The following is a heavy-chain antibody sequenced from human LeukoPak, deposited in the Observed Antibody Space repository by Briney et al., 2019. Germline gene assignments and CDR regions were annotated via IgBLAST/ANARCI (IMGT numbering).Heavy chain of an antibody. CDR1: GYTFTSYG. V-gene: IGHV1-8*02. CDR3: ARGLEDYYDSSGSDY. CDR2: MNPNSGNT. J-gene: IGHJ4*02. Sequence: ASVKVSCKASGYTFTSYGISWVRQATGQGLEWMGWMNPNSGNTGYAQKFQGRVTMTRNTSISTAYMELSSLRSEDTAVYYCARGLEDYYDSSGSDYWGQGTLVTVSS. D-gene: IGHD3-22*01.